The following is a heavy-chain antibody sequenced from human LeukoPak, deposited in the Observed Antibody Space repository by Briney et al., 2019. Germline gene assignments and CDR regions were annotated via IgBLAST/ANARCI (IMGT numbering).Heavy chain of an antibody. V-gene: IGHV3-48*01. CDR3: ATMKRVYYYDSSGGAFDI. D-gene: IGHD3-22*01. CDR1: GCTFSSYS. Sequence: GGSLRLSCAASGCTFSSYSMNWVRQAPGKGLEWISYISSGSSTIYYADSVKGRFTISRDNAKNSLYLQMNSLRAEDTAVYYCATMKRVYYYDSSGGAFDIWGQGTMVTVSS. J-gene: IGHJ3*02. CDR2: ISSGSSTI.